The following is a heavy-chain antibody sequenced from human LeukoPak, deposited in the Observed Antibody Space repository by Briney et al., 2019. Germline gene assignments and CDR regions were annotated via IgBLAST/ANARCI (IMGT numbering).Heavy chain of an antibody. CDR1: GFTFSSYG. Sequence: GGSLRLSCAASGFTFSSYGMSWVRQAPGKGLEWVSAIGHSGSNTYYTDSVRGRLTISRDNSKNTLYLQMNSLRPEDTAMYYCAKKGYYASGSYFDYWGQGTLVTVSS. V-gene: IGHV3-23*01. D-gene: IGHD3-10*01. J-gene: IGHJ4*02. CDR2: IGHSGSNT. CDR3: AKKGYYASGSYFDY.